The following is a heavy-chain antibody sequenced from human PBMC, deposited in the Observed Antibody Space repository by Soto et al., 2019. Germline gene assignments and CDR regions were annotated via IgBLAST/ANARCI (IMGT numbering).Heavy chain of an antibody. D-gene: IGHD6-19*01. CDR3: VRSSSRSSGWHIRYYYYYGMDV. CDR2: IIPIFGTA. V-gene: IGHV1-69*13. CDR1: GGTFSSYA. J-gene: IGHJ6*02. Sequence: GASVKVSCKASGGTFSSYAISWVRQAPGQGLEWMGGIIPIFGTANYAQKFQGRVTITADESTSTAYMELSSLRSEDTAVYYCVRSSSRSSGWHIRYYYYYGMDVWGQGTTVTVSS.